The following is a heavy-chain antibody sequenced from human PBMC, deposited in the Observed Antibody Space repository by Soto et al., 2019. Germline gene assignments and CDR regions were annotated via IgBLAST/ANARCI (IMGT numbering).Heavy chain of an antibody. CDR2: VNSDGRT. D-gene: IGHD1-26*01. V-gene: IGHV3-23*01. CDR3: AIEKVGATSIHVFYI. CDR1: GFTFTTYA. J-gene: IGHJ3*02. Sequence: PGGSLRLSCAASGFTFTTYAMSWVRQAPGKGLEWLSRVNSDGRTYYADSVRGRFTISRDNAKNSLYLQMNSLRAEDTAVYYCAIEKVGATSIHVFYIWGQGTMVTVSS.